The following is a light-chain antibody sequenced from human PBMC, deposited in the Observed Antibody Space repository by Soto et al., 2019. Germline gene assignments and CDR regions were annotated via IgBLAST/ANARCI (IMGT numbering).Light chain of an antibody. CDR1: QSLLYTDGNTY. Sequence: EIVMTQSPLSLPVTPGEPASISCRSSQSLLYTDGNTYLEWFLQKPGQSPQLLIYFVSNRASGVPDRFSGSGSGTDFTLKISRVEAEDVGVYYCMQALQGLTFGGGTKVEIK. J-gene: IGKJ4*01. CDR2: FVS. CDR3: MQALQGLT. V-gene: IGKV2-28*01.